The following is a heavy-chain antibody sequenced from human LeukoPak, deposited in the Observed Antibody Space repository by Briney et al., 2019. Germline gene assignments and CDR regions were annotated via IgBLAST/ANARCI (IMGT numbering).Heavy chain of an antibody. CDR1: GYTFTGYY. CDR3: AADRLHSGAYHY. V-gene: IGHV1-8*02. J-gene: IGHJ4*02. D-gene: IGHD1-26*01. CDR2: MNPNSGNT. Sequence: GASVKVSCKASGYTFTGYYMHWVRQATGQGLEWMGWMNPNSGNTDYAEKFQGRVTMTSDTSISTAYMEVSSLRSEDTAVYYCAADRLHSGAYHYWGQGTLVSVSS.